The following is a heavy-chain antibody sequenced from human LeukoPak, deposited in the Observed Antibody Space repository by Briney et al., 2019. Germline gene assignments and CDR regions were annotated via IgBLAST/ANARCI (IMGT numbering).Heavy chain of an antibody. CDR1: GFTFGDYG. Sequence: GGSLRLSCTASGFTFGDYGMSWFRQAPRKGLEWVGFIRSQAYGGTTEYAASVKGRFTISRDDSKSIAYLLMNSLKTEDTAVYYCTRDASESHCSGGSCGYYYNGMDVWAQGTTVTVSS. V-gene: IGHV3-49*03. D-gene: IGHD2-15*01. CDR2: IRSQAYGGTT. CDR3: TRDASESHCSGGSCGYYYNGMDV. J-gene: IGHJ6*02.